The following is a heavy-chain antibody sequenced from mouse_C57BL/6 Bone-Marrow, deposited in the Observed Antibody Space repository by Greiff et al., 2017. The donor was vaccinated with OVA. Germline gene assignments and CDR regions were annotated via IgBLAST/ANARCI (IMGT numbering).Heavy chain of an antibody. Sequence: EVQLVESGPGLVKPSQSLSLTCSVTGYSITSGYYWNWIRQFPGNKLEWMGYISYDGSNNYNPSLKNRISITRDTSKNQFFLKLNSVTTEDTATYYFASYYAMDYWGQGTSVTVSS. CDR2: ISYDGSN. J-gene: IGHJ4*01. V-gene: IGHV3-6*01. CDR3: ASYYAMDY. CDR1: GYSITSGYY.